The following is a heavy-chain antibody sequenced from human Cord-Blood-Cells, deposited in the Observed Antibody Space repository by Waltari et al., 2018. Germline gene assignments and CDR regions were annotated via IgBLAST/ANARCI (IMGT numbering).Heavy chain of an antibody. V-gene: IGHV3-30-3*01. CDR1: GFTFSSYA. CDR3: ARSIAARHGAFDI. J-gene: IGHJ3*02. D-gene: IGHD6-6*01. Sequence: QVQLVESGGGVVQPGRSLRLSCAASGFTFSSYAMHWVRQAPGKGLELVAVISYDGSNKYYADSVKGRFTISRDNSKNTLYLQMNSLRAEDTAVYYCARSIAARHGAFDIWGQGTMVTVSS. CDR2: ISYDGSNK.